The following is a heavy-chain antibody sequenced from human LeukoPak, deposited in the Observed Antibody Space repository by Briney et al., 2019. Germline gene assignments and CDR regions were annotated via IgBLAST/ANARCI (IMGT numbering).Heavy chain of an antibody. CDR1: GYTFTGYY. CDR3: ARATSSWYGIAFDY. Sequence: ASVKVSCKASGYTFTGYYMHWVRQAPGQGLEWMGWINPNSGGTNYAQKFQGRVTTTRDTSISTAYMELSRLRSDDTAVYYCARATSSWYGIAFDYWGQGTLVTVSS. J-gene: IGHJ4*02. V-gene: IGHV1-2*02. D-gene: IGHD6-13*01. CDR2: INPNSGGT.